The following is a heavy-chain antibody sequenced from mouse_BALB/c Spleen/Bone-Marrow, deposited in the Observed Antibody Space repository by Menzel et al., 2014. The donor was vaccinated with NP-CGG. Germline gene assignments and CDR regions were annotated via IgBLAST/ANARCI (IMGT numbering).Heavy chain of an antibody. CDR1: GFNIKDTY. Sequence: EVQLQQSGAELVKPGASVKLSCTASGFNIKDTYMHWVKQRPEQGLEWTGRIDPANGNTKYDPKFQGKATITADTSSNTAYLQLSSLTSEDTAVYYCARYSYGSRGYYFDYWGQGTTLTVSS. CDR3: ARYSYGSRGYYFDY. V-gene: IGHV14-3*02. CDR2: IDPANGNT. J-gene: IGHJ2*01. D-gene: IGHD1-1*01.